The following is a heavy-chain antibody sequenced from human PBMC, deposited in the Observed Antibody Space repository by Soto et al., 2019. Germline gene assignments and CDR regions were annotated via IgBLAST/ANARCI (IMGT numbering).Heavy chain of an antibody. D-gene: IGHD6-19*01. CDR2: IIPILGIA. CDR1: GGTFSSYT. CDR3: AREGSGWPFDY. V-gene: IGHV1-69*04. J-gene: IGHJ4*02. Sequence: SVKVSCKASGGTFSSYTISWVRQAPGQGLEGMGRIIPILGIANYAQKFQGRVTITADKATSTAYMELSILRSEDTAVYYCAREGSGWPFDYWGQGTLVTVSS.